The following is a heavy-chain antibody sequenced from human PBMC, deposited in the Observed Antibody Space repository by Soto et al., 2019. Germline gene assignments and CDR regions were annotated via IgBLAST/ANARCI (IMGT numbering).Heavy chain of an antibody. Sequence: ASVKVSCKASGYTFISYALSWVRQAPGQGLEWIGRVIPYNGNTNYAQKFQGRVTITADTSTNTAYMDLRSLKSDDTAVYFCARDLLTRISWGSTTAKYLNYGMEVWGQGTTVSVSS. CDR1: GYTFISYA. D-gene: IGHD3-9*01. J-gene: IGHJ6*01. V-gene: IGHV1-18*01. CDR3: ARDLLTRISWGSTTAKYLNYGMEV. CDR2: VIPYNGNT.